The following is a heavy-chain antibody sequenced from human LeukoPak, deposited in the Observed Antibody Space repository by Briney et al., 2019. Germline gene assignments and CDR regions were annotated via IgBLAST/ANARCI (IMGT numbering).Heavy chain of an antibody. J-gene: IGHJ4*02. D-gene: IGHD2-2*01. CDR2: IKQDGSEK. V-gene: IGHV3-7*01. CDR1: GFTFSNYW. CDR3: AREAYCSSTSCQGYYFDF. Sequence: GGSLRLSCAASGFTFSNYWMSWVRQAPGKGLELVANIKQDGSEKYYVDSVKGRFTISRDNAKNSLYLQMNSLRAEDTAVYYCAREAYCSSTSCQGYYFDFWGQGTLVTVSS.